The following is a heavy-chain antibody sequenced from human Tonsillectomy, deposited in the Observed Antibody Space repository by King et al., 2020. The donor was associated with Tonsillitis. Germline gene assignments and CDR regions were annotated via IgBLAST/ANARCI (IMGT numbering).Heavy chain of an antibody. CDR1: GGSISSNNYY. Sequence: LQLQESGPGLVKPSETLSLTCSVSGGSISSNNYYWGWIRQPPGKGLEWIGSIYYSGTTYYNPSLKSRVTISLDTSKNQFSLKLSSVTAADTAVYYCASQGSSGYYGFSEYFHHWGQGTLVTVSS. V-gene: IGHV4-39*07. J-gene: IGHJ1*01. CDR2: IYYSGTT. CDR3: ASQGSSGYYGFSEYFHH. D-gene: IGHD3-22*01.